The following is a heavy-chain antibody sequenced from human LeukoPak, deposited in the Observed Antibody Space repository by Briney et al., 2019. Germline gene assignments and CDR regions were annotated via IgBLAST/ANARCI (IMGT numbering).Heavy chain of an antibody. CDR2: INHSGST. D-gene: IGHD3-22*01. V-gene: IGHV4-34*01. J-gene: IGHJ4*02. Sequence: SETLYLTCAVYGGSFSGYYWSWIRQPPGKGLEWIGEINHSGSTNYNPSLKSRVTISVDTSKNQFSLKLSSVTAADTAVYFCARGPPTDYYDSSGFYYVFDYWGQGTLVTVSS. CDR1: GGSFSGYY. CDR3: ARGPPTDYYDSSGFYYVFDY.